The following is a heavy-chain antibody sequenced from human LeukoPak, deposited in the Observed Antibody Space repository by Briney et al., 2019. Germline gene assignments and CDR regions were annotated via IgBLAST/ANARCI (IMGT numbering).Heavy chain of an antibody. CDR1: GYTFSGHY. Sequence: ASVKVSCKASGYTFSGHYMHWVRQAPGQGLEWMGWINPHFGGTQYAQNFQGRVTMTRDTSISTAYMELSRVRSDDTAVYYCVRVGAKSGSYYFYDYWGQGTLVTVSS. CDR2: INPHFGGT. V-gene: IGHV1-2*02. D-gene: IGHD1-26*01. CDR3: VRVGAKSGSYYFYDY. J-gene: IGHJ4*02.